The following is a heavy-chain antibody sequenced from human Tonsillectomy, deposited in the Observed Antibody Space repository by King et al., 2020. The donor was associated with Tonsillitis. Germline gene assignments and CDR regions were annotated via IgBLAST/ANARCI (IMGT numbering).Heavy chain of an antibody. J-gene: IGHJ4*02. Sequence: QLVQSGAEVKKPGASVKVSCKASGYTFISYGISWVRQAPGQGLEWVGWISDYNGNTNYAQKLQGRVTMTTDTSTSTAYMELRSLRSDDTSVYYCASQGSGYFIFDYWGQRALGTVSP. V-gene: IGHV1-18*01. CDR1: GYTFISYG. D-gene: IGHD3-22*01. CDR3: ASQGSGYFIFDY. CDR2: ISDYNGNT.